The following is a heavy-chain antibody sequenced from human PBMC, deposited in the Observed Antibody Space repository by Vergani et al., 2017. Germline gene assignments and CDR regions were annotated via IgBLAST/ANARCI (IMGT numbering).Heavy chain of an antibody. CDR3: ARGGGFGGCLDY. D-gene: IGHD2-15*01. CDR2: ISGSGGST. Sequence: EVQLLESGGGLVQPGGSLRLSCAASGFTFSSYAMSWVRQAPGKGLEWVSAISGSGGSTYYADSVKGRFTISRDNSKNTLYLQMNSLRAEDTAVYYCARGGGFGGCLDYWGQGTLVTVSS. V-gene: IGHV3-23*01. CDR1: GFTFSSYA. J-gene: IGHJ4*02.